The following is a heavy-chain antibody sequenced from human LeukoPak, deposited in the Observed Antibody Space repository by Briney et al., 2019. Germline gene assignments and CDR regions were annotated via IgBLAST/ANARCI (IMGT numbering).Heavy chain of an antibody. Sequence: ASVTVSCKASGYTFTSYGISWVRHAPGQGLEWMGWISAYNGNTNYAQKLQGRVTMTTDTSISTAYMEVSRLRSDDTAVYYCARGRGTSGSNRDFYYYYYMDVWGKGTTVTVSS. D-gene: IGHD2-15*01. CDR1: GYTFTSYG. V-gene: IGHV1-18*01. CDR2: ISAYNGNT. J-gene: IGHJ6*03. CDR3: ARGRGTSGSNRDFYYYYYMDV.